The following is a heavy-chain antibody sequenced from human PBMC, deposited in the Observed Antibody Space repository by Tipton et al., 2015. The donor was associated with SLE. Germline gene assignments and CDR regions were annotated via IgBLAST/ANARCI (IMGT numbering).Heavy chain of an antibody. CDR1: GDSINSDGYF. V-gene: IGHV4-31*03. J-gene: IGHJ4*02. CDR3: ARGFRYSSGPGAY. CDR2: IYYSGST. D-gene: IGHD3-22*01. Sequence: TLSLTCTVSGDSINSDGYFWTWIRQPPGKGLEWIGYIYYSGSTYYNPSLQSRLTMSVDTSRNQFSLKLTSVTAADTAVYYCARGFRYSSGPGAYWGQGTLVTVSS.